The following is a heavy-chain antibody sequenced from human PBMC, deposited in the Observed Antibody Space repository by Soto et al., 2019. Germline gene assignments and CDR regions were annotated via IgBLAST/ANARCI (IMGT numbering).Heavy chain of an antibody. J-gene: IGHJ6*02. CDR1: GYTFTDYW. CDR3: ARQANPFYYYGMDV. CDR2: IYPGDSDT. V-gene: IGHV5-51*01. Sequence: PGESLKISCKGSGYTFTDYWIGWVRQMPGKGLEWMGIIYPGDSDTKYSPSFQGQVTISADKSISTAYLQWSSLEASDTAIYFCARQANPFYYYGMDVWGQGTTVTVSS.